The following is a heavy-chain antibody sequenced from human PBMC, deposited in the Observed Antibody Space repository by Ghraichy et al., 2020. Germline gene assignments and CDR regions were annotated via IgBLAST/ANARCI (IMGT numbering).Heavy chain of an antibody. D-gene: IGHD3/OR15-3a*01. V-gene: IGHV3-23*01. J-gene: IGHJ4*02. Sequence: LSLTCAASGFTFSSFDMSWVRQAPGKGLEWVSSISASGDTTHYADSVKGRFTSSRDNSKSTLSLRLNSLRAEDTAIYYCAKDWTPTYWGQGTVVTVSS. CDR3: AKDWTPTY. CDR1: GFTFSSFD. CDR2: ISASGDTT.